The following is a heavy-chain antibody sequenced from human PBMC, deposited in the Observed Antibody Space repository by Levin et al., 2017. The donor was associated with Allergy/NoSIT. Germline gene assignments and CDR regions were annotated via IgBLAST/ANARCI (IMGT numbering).Heavy chain of an antibody. CDR1: GFTFSSYS. CDR2: ISSSSSYI. Sequence: GGSLRLSCAASGFTFSSYSMNWVRQAPGKGLEWVSSISSSSSYIYYADSVKGRFTISRDNAKNSLYLQMNSLRAEDTAVYYCARPSPGYCSSTSCYAFDYWGQGTLVTVSS. D-gene: IGHD2-2*01. V-gene: IGHV3-21*01. CDR3: ARPSPGYCSSTSCYAFDY. J-gene: IGHJ4*02.